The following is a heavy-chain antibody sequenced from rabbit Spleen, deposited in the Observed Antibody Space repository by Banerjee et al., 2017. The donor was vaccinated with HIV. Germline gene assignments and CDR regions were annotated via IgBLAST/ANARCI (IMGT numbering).Heavy chain of an antibody. D-gene: IGHD1-1*01. CDR1: GVSFSGNSY. V-gene: IGHV1S40*01. CDR2: IDTGGSGFT. J-gene: IGHJ3*01. Sequence: QSLEESGGDLVKPGASLTLTCIASGVSFSGNSYMCWVRQAPGKGLEWIACIDTGGSGFTYLASWAKGRFTISKTSSTTVTLQMTSLTGADTATYFCARDLADVIGWNLHLWGQGTLVTVS. CDR3: ARDLADVIGWNLHL.